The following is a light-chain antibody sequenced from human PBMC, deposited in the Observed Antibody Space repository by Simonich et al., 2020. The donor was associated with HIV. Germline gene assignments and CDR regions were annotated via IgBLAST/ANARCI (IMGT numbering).Light chain of an antibody. Sequence: EIVMTQSPATLSVSPVERATLSCRASQSVSSNLACYQQKPGQAPRLLICGASTRATGIPARFSGSGSGTEFTLTISSLQSEDFAVYYCQQYNNWPYTFGQGTKLEIK. J-gene: IGKJ2*01. CDR3: QQYNNWPYT. V-gene: IGKV3-15*01. CDR1: QSVSSN. CDR2: GAS.